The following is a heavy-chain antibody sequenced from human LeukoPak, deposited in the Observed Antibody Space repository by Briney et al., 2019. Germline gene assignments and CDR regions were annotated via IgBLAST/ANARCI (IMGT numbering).Heavy chain of an antibody. V-gene: IGHV4-39*01. CDR3: ARHYGP. CDR2: IYDSGST. D-gene: IGHD3-10*01. Sequence: PSETLSLTCAVSGGSIGSNNWWSWIRQPPGKGLEWIGSIYDSGSTYYNPSLKSRVTISVDTSKNQFSLKLNSVTAADTAVYYCARHYGPWGQGTLVTVSS. CDR1: GGSIGSNNW. J-gene: IGHJ5*02.